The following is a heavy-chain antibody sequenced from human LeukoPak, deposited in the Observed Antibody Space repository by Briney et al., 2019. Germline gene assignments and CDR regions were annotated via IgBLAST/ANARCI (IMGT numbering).Heavy chain of an antibody. J-gene: IGHJ4*02. D-gene: IGHD3-10*01. CDR3: ASAPHYYGSGSYFP. Sequence: SETLSLTRTVSGGSISSYYWSWIRQPPGKGLEWIGYIYYSGSTNYNPSLKSRVTISVDTSKNQFSLKLSSVTAADTAVYYCASAPHYYGSGSYFPWGQGTLVTVSS. V-gene: IGHV4-59*08. CDR1: GGSISSYY. CDR2: IYYSGST.